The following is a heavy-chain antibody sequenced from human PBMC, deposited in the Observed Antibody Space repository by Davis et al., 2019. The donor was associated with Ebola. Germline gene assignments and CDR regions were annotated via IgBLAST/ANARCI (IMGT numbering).Heavy chain of an antibody. CDR1: GYSFTSYW. J-gene: IGHJ5*02. CDR3: AGRPRRGDPEYEYNWFDP. D-gene: IGHD1-14*01. V-gene: IGHV5-10-1*01. CDR2: IDPSDSYT. Sequence: GESLKISCKGSGYSFTSYWISWVRQMPGKGLEWMGRIDPSDSYTNYSPSFQGHVTISADKSISTAYLQWSSLKGSDTAMYYCAGRPRRGDPEYEYNWFDPWGQGTLVTLSS.